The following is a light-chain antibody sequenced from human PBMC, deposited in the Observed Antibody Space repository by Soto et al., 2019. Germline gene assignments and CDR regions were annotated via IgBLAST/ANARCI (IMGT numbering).Light chain of an antibody. CDR1: TGAVTSNHH. CDR3: LLSYNAARV. Sequence: QTVVTQEPSLTGSPGGTVTLTCGSSTGAVTSNHHPYWFQQKAGQAPRTLIYDTSNKHSWTPARFSGSLLGDKAALTLSGAQPEDEAQYYCLLSYNAARVFGGGTKLTVL. V-gene: IGLV7-46*01. J-gene: IGLJ2*01. CDR2: DTS.